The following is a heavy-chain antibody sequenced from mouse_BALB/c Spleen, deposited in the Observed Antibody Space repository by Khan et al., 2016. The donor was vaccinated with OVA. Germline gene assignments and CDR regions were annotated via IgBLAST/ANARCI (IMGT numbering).Heavy chain of an antibody. D-gene: IGHD2-14*01. J-gene: IGHJ3*01. CDR1: GDSITSGY. V-gene: IGHV3-8*02. CDR2: MIYSGNT. Sequence: DVQLEESGPSLVKPSQTLSLTCSVTGDSITSGYWSWIRKFPGNKLEYMGYMIYSGNTYYNPSLISRISITRHTSKNQYYLQLNSVTTEDTATYXCARSTYRYAFAYWGQGTLVTVSA. CDR3: ARSTYRYAFAY.